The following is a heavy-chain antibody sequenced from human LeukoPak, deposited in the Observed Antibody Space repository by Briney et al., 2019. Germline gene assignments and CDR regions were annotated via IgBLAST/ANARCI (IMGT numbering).Heavy chain of an antibody. V-gene: IGHV3-11*06. CDR3: ARAQTLYSGYDSNWFDP. CDR2: ISSSSSYT. D-gene: IGHD5-12*01. CDR1: GFTFSDYY. Sequence: PGGSLRLSCAASGFTFSDYYMSWIRQAPGKGLEWVSYISSSSSYTNYADSVKGRFTISRDNAKNLLYLQMNSLRAEDTAVYYCARAQTLYSGYDSNWFDPWGQGTLVTVSS. J-gene: IGHJ5*02.